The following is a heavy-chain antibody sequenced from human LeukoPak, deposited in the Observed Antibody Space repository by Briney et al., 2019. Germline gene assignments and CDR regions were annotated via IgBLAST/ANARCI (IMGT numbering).Heavy chain of an antibody. Sequence: ASVKVSCKASGYTFTGYYMHWVRQAPGQGLEWMGWINPNSGGTNYAQKFQGRVTMTRDTSISTAYMELSRLRSDDTAVYYCARGQGEYCSSTSCYGYWGQGTLVTVSS. J-gene: IGHJ4*02. CDR1: GYTFTGYY. V-gene: IGHV1-2*02. CDR3: ARGQGEYCSSTSCYGY. CDR2: INPNSGGT. D-gene: IGHD2-2*01.